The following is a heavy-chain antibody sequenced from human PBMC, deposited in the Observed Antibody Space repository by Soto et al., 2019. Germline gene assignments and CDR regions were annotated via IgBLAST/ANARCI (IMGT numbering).Heavy chain of an antibody. V-gene: IGHV4-34*01. CDR2: INHSGRT. J-gene: IGHJ4*02. CDR1: GGSFSGYY. CDR3: ATQYHHYYDSSGYPDY. Sequence: SETLSLTCAVYGGSFSGYYWSWIRQPPGKGLGWIGEINHSGRTNYNPSLKSRVTISVDTSKNQFSLKLSSVTAAETAVYYCATQYHHYYDSSGYPDYWGQGTLVTVSS. D-gene: IGHD3-22*01.